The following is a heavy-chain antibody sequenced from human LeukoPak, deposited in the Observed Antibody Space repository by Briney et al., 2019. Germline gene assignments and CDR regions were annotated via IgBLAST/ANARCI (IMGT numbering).Heavy chain of an antibody. Sequence: ASVKVSCKASGYTFTSYGISWVRQAPGQGLEWMGWINPNSGGTNYAQKFQGRVTMTRDTSISTAYMELSRLRSDDTAVYYCARDIMGPRYFQHWGQGTLVTVSS. CDR3: ARDIMGPRYFQH. V-gene: IGHV1-2*02. CDR2: INPNSGGT. J-gene: IGHJ1*01. CDR1: GYTFTSYG.